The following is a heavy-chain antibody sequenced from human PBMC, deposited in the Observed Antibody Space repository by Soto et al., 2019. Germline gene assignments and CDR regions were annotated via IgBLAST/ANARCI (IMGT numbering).Heavy chain of an antibody. CDR3: ATHGVGYYPAEYFQH. D-gene: IGHD3-22*01. V-gene: IGHV1-69*01. CDR1: GGTFSSYA. Sequence: QVQLVQSGAEVKKPGSSVKVSCKASGGTFSSYAISWVRQAPGQGLEWMGGIIPIFGTANYAQKFQGRVTITAVESTSTAYMELSSLRSEDTAVYYCATHGVGYYPAEYFQHWGQGTLVTVSS. J-gene: IGHJ1*01. CDR2: IIPIFGTA.